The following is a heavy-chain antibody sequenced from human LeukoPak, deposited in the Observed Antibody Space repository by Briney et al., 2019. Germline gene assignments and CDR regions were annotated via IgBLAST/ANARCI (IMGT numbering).Heavy chain of an antibody. CDR2: IYYSGST. D-gene: IGHD3-22*01. Sequence: NTSETLSLTCTVSGGSISSYYWSWIRQPPGKGLEWIGYIYYSGSTNYNPSLKSRVTISVDTSKNQFSLKLSSVTAADTAMYYCARVLQEVPITMIPSAFDIWGQGTMVTVSS. V-gene: IGHV4-59*01. CDR3: ARVLQEVPITMIPSAFDI. CDR1: GGSISSYY. J-gene: IGHJ3*02.